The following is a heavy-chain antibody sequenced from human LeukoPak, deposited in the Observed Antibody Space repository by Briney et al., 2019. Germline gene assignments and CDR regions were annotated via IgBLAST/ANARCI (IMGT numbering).Heavy chain of an antibody. Sequence: PSETLSLTCTVSGVSIDSYYWSWVPQPPGKGLEWIGYIYHDGSTNYNPSLKSRVTTSIDRSKKEFSLKLSSVTAADTAVYYCAGISGSGPDYWGQGTLVTVSS. D-gene: IGHD6-19*01. CDR1: GVSIDSYY. CDR2: IYHDGST. J-gene: IGHJ4*02. CDR3: AGISGSGPDY. V-gene: IGHV4-59*08.